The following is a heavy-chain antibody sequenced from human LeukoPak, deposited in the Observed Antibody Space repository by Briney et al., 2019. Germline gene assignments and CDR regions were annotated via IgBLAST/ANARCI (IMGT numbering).Heavy chain of an antibody. CDR2: IHTSSRV. D-gene: IGHD4-17*01. V-gene: IGHV4-61*02. CDR3: ARDRGNGDYGDYFDP. J-gene: IGHJ4*02. Sequence: SQTLSLTCTVSGDSITRGTYYWNWIRQPAGKGLEWIGRIHTSSRVNYNPSLKSRVTISIDTSRKLVSLRLTSGTAADAAVYYCARDRGNGDYGDYFDPWGQGTLVSVSS. CDR1: GDSITRGTYY.